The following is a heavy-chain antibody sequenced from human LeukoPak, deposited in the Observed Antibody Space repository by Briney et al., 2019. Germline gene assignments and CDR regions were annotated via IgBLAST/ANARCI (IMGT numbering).Heavy chain of an antibody. V-gene: IGHV3-64D*06. Sequence: GSLRLSCSASGFAFSGYAMHWVRQAPGKGLEYVSAISRSGDSTYYADSVKGRISISRDNSKNTLYLQVSSLKTEDTAVYYCVKGTYTAARWGQGTLVTVSS. CDR3: VKGTYTAAR. D-gene: IGHD2-15*01. J-gene: IGHJ4*02. CDR1: GFAFSGYA. CDR2: ISRSGDST.